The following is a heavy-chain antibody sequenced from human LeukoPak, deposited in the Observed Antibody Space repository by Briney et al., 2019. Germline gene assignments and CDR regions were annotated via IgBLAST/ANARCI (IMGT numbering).Heavy chain of an antibody. Sequence: GGSLRLSCAASGFTFSSSMSWVRQAPGKGLEWVSSISGSGASTYYADSVKGRFTISRDNSKNTLYLQMHSLRAEDTAVYYCATTAFDYWGQGTLVTVSS. V-gene: IGHV3-23*01. CDR3: ATTAFDY. CDR1: GFTFSSS. D-gene: IGHD4-17*01. J-gene: IGHJ4*02. CDR2: ISGSGAST.